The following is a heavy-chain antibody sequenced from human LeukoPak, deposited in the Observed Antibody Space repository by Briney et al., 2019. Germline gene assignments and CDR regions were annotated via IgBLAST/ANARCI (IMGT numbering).Heavy chain of an antibody. Sequence: PSETLSLTCNVSGAFYDIYFWNWIRHPPGRGLEWIGSLDYTVTTNYNPSLSSRVSMSLDASESQYALKLTSGTAADTAVYYCARDMGLGTDFWGQGTLITVST. V-gene: IGHV4-59*01. D-gene: IGHD7-27*01. CDR2: LDYTVTT. J-gene: IGHJ4*02. CDR1: GAFYDIYF. CDR3: ARDMGLGTDF.